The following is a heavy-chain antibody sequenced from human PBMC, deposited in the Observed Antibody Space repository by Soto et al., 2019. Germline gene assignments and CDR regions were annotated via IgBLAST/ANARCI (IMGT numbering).Heavy chain of an antibody. D-gene: IGHD3-9*01. V-gene: IGHV4-59*01. CDR2: IYYSGST. Sequence: SETLSLTCTVSGGSISSYYWSWIRQPPGKGLEWIGYIYYSGSTNYNPSLKGRVTISVDTSKNQFSLKLSSVTAADTAVYYCAREGPGSVTGYSRHYFDYWGQGTLVTVSS. CDR1: GGSISSYY. J-gene: IGHJ4*02. CDR3: AREGPGSVTGYSRHYFDY.